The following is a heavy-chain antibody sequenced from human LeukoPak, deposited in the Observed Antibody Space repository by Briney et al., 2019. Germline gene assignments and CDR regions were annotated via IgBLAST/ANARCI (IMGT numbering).Heavy chain of an antibody. CDR1: GFTFSSYW. D-gene: IGHD3-10*01. J-gene: IGHJ3*02. CDR2: INSDGSTT. V-gene: IGHV3-74*01. Sequence: GGSLRLSCAASGFTFSSYWMHWVRQAPGKGLVWVSRINSDGSTTNYADSVKGRFTISRDNAQSTLYLQMNSLRVEDTAVYYCARGHTSGSPRRAFDIWGQGTMVTVSS. CDR3: ARGHTSGSPRRAFDI.